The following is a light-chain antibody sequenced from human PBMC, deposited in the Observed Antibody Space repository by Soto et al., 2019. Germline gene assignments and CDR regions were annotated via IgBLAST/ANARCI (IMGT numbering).Light chain of an antibody. V-gene: IGKV3-20*01. J-gene: IGKJ1*01. Sequence: EIVVTQSAGPLSLSPGERATLSGGASQSISSTYLAWYQQRPGQAPRLLIYGASSRSTGITYRFSGSGSGTDFTLTISRLQPEDFAVYFCQQYGSSPRKFGQGTKVEVK. CDR1: QSISSTY. CDR2: GAS. CDR3: QQYGSSPRK.